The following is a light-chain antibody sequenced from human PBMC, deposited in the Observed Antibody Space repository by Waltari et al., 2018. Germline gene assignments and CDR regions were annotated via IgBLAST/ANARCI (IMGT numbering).Light chain of an antibody. V-gene: IGLV2-23*01. J-gene: IGLJ2*01. Sequence: QSALTQPASVSGSPGPSITISCTGTSNDVGSYNLVSWYQRHPGKAPELLIYEGSKRPSGFVKRVSGSKSGNSAFRTICGLQAEDEADYFCCSYASGSTIIFGGGTKLTVL. CDR2: EGS. CDR1: SNDVGSYNL. CDR3: CSYASGSTII.